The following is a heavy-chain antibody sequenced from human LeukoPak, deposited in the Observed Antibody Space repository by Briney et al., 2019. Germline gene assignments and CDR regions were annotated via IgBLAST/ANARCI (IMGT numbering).Heavy chain of an antibody. CDR3: ASQRNLGYCSGGSCYPEDY. CDR1: GFSLSSHW. V-gene: IGHV3-7*01. J-gene: IGHJ4*02. CDR2: INRDGSEK. Sequence: GGSLRLSCAASGFSLSSHWMTWVRQAPGKGLEWVANINRDGSEKYYVDSVKGRFTISRDNAKNSLYLQINSLRVEDTAVYYCASQRNLGYCSGGSCYPEDYWGQGTLVTVSS. D-gene: IGHD2-15*01.